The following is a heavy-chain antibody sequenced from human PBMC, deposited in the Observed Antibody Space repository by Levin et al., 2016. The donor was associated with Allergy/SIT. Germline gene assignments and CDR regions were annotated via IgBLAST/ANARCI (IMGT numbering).Heavy chain of an antibody. CDR3: ARGVWYTYDRGAHYPLDY. Sequence: ASVKVSCKASGYTFSNYGLSWVRQAPGQGLEWIGWISAYNGNTNYAPKLQGRVTMTTDTSTGTAYMELRSLTSDDTAVYFCARGVWYTYDRGAHYPLDYWGQGTLVTVSS. V-gene: IGHV1-18*04. D-gene: IGHD3-22*01. CDR1: GYTFSNYG. CDR2: ISAYNGNT. J-gene: IGHJ4*02.